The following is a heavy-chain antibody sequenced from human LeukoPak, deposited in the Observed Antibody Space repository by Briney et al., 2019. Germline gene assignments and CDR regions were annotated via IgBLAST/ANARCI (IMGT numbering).Heavy chain of an antibody. Sequence: GGSLRLSCAASGFTFSDYYTSWIRQAPGKGLEWVSYISSSGSTIYYADSVKGRFTISRDNAKNSLYLQMNSLRAEDTAVYYCASIAVAGTAKDYWGQGTLVTVSS. V-gene: IGHV3-11*04. J-gene: IGHJ4*02. CDR1: GFTFSDYY. CDR2: ISSSGSTI. CDR3: ASIAVAGTAKDY. D-gene: IGHD6-19*01.